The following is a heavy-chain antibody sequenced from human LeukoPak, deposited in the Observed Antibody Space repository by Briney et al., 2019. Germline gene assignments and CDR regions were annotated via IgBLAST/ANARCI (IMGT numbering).Heavy chain of an antibody. CDR2: IYYSRST. D-gene: IGHD6-19*01. CDR3: ARQPRIAVAGLDY. CDR1: GGSISSGGYY. V-gene: IGHV4-30-2*03. J-gene: IGHJ4*02. Sequence: SQTLSLTCTVSGGSISSGGYYWSWIRQHPGKGLEWIGSIYYSRSTYYNPSLKSRVTISVDTPKNQFSLKLSSVTAADTAVYYCARQPRIAVAGLDYWGQGTLVTVSS.